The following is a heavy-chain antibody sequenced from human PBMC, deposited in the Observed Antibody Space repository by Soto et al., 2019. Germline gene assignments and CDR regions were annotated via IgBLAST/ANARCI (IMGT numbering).Heavy chain of an antibody. D-gene: IGHD3-10*01. CDR3: ARDPASGSSRFDL. Sequence: GGSLRPSFAASEAAFPGNSMHWVRQVPGKGLEWVSSISSSSSYIYYAASVKGRFIISRDNAKNSLYLQMNSLRAEDTAVYYCARDPASGSSRFDLWGQGTLVTVSS. J-gene: IGHJ5*02. V-gene: IGHV3-21*01. CDR1: EAAFPGNS. CDR2: ISSSSSYI.